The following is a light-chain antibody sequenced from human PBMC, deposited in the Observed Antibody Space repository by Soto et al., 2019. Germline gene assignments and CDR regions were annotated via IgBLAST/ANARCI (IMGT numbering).Light chain of an antibody. CDR3: EQYGSSFRT. Sequence: EIVLTPSPGTLSLSPGERATLSCRASQSVSHNYLAWYQQKPGQSPRLLISGAYRRATGIPDRFSGSGSGTDFTLTISILEPEDFAVYYCEQYGSSFRTFGQGTKVDI. V-gene: IGKV3-20*01. J-gene: IGKJ1*01. CDR2: GAY. CDR1: QSVSHNY.